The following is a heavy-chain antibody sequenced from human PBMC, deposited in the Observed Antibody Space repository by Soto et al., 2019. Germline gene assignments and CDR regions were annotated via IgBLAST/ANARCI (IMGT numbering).Heavy chain of an antibody. Sequence: GGSLRLSCAASGFTFSNYWMTWVRQAPGKGVEWVASIKQDGSEKYYVDSVKGRFTISRDNARNSLYLQMNSLRAEDTAVYSCARARASCGYCFECWGQGTLVTVSS. D-gene: IGHD5-12*01. CDR2: IKQDGSEK. J-gene: IGHJ4*02. CDR3: ARARASCGYCFEC. V-gene: IGHV3-7*04. CDR1: GFTFSNYW.